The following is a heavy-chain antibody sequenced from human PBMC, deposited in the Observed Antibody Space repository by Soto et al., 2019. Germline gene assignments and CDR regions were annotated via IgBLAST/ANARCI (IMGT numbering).Heavy chain of an antibody. V-gene: IGHV2-5*02. CDR3: AHRQDGDNLAGAYNWFDP. CDR1: GFSLSTNGVG. D-gene: IGHD3-10*01. Sequence: SAPKLRNPTQTLALTCTFSGFSLSTNGVGVGWIRQPPGKAVEWLALIYWDDDKRYSPSLKSRLTITKDTSKNQVVLTMTNMDPVDTATYYCAHRQDGDNLAGAYNWFDPWGQGTLVTVSS. J-gene: IGHJ5*02. CDR2: IYWDDDK.